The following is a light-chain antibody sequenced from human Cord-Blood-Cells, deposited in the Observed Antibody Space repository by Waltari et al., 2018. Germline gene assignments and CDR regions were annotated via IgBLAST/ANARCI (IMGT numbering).Light chain of an antibody. V-gene: IGLV2-14*01. CDR1: SSDVGGSNY. CDR3: SSYTSSSTV. CDR2: EVS. J-gene: IGLJ1*01. Sequence: QSALTQPASVSGSPGQSITISCTGTSSDVGGSNYVSWYQQHPGTAPKLMIYEVSNRPSGVSNRFSGSKSGNTASLTISGLQAEDEADYDCSSYTSSSTVFGTGTKVTVL.